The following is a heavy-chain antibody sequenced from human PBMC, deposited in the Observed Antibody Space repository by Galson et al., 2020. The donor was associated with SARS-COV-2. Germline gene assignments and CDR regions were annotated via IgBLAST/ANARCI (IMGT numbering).Heavy chain of an antibody. CDR3: ARRGLTFSNSQPSWIFDL. V-gene: IGHV4-34*01. J-gene: IGHJ2*01. CDR1: GESFSGYY. D-gene: IGHD6-6*01. CDR2: ITDRGST. Sequence: SETLSLTCAVYGESFSGYYWSWIRQPPGKGLEWIGEITDRGSTNYNPSLKSRVTITVDPSKNQFSLKVNSVTAADTAVYYCARRGLTFSNSQPSWIFDLWGRGTRVTVSS.